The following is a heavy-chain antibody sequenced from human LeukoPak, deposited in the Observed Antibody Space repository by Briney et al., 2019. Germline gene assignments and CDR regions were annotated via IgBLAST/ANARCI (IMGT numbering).Heavy chain of an antibody. CDR2: IIPIFGTA. Sequence: ASVKVSCKASGGAFSSSAISWVRQAPGQGLEWMGGIIPIFGTANYAQKFQGRVTITADESTSTAYVELSSLRSEDTAVYYCARAPLSAAMFDAFDIWGQGTVVTVSS. CDR1: GGAFSSSA. J-gene: IGHJ3*02. V-gene: IGHV1-69*01. D-gene: IGHD2-2*01. CDR3: ARAPLSAAMFDAFDI.